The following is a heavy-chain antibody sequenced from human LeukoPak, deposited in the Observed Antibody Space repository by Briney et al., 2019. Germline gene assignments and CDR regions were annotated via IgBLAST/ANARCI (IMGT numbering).Heavy chain of an antibody. CDR3: ARLQTTVVTRDAFDI. D-gene: IGHD4-23*01. CDR2: ISYDGSNK. J-gene: IGHJ3*02. CDR1: GFTFSSSA. V-gene: IGHV3-30-3*01. Sequence: PGGSLRLSCAASGFTFSSSAMSWVRQAPGKGLEWVAVISYDGSNKYYADSVKGRFTISRDNSKNTLYLQMNSLRAEDTAVYYCARLQTTVVTRDAFDIWGQGTMVTVSS.